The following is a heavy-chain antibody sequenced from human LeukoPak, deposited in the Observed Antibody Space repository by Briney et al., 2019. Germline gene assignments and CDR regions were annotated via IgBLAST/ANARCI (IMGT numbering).Heavy chain of an antibody. J-gene: IGHJ6*03. Sequence: ASVKVSCKASGYTFTGYYMHWVRQAPGQGLEWMGGIIPIFGTANYAQKFQGRVTITADESTSTAYMELSSLRSEDTAVYYCARDTRDYYYYYYMDVWGKGTTVTVSS. CDR3: ARDTRDYYYYYYMDV. V-gene: IGHV1-69*13. CDR2: IIPIFGTA. CDR1: GYTFTGYY.